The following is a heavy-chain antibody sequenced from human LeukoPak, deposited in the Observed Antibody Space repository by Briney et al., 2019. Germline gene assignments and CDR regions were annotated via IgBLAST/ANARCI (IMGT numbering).Heavy chain of an antibody. CDR3: ARDGADCSSTSCYVYYYGMDV. V-gene: IGHV3-30-3*01. J-gene: IGHJ6*02. CDR1: GFTFSSYA. Sequence: PGGSLRLSCAASGFTFSSYAMHWVRQAPGKGLEWVAVISYDGSNKYYADSVKGRFTISRDNSKNTLYLQTNSLRAEDTAVYYCARDGADCSSTSCYVYYYGMDVWGQGTTVTVSS. CDR2: ISYDGSNK. D-gene: IGHD2-2*01.